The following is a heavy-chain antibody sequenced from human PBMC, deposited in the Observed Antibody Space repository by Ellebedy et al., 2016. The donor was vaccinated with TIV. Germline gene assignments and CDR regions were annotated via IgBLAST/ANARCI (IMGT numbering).Heavy chain of an antibody. D-gene: IGHD2-15*01. CDR3: ARGWYLDF. CDR1: GYTFTSYG. Sequence: AASVKVSCKASGYTFTSYGISWVRQAPGQGLEWVGWISTYHGQTISGQKIQGRVTMTTDTSTNTAYMELRSLRSDDTALYYCARGWYLDFWGQGVLVTVSS. V-gene: IGHV1-18*01. J-gene: IGHJ4*02. CDR2: ISTYHGQT.